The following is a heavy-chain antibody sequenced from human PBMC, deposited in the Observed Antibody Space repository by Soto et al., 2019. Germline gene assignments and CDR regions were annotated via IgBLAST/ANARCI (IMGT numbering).Heavy chain of an antibody. Sequence: GGSLRLSCAASGFTFSSYWMSWVRQAPGKGLEWVANIKQDGSEKYYVDSVKGRFTISRDNAKNSLYLQMNSLRAEDTAVYYCARDRNSDGKSGNYYYYGMDVWGQGNTVTLSS. CDR3: ARDRNSDGKSGNYYYYGMDV. V-gene: IGHV3-7*05. CDR1: GFTFSSYW. D-gene: IGHD5-18*01. J-gene: IGHJ6*02. CDR2: IKQDGSEK.